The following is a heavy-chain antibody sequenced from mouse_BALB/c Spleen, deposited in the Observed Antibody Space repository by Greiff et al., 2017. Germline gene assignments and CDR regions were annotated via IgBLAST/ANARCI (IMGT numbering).Heavy chain of an antibody. CDR3: ARWGYYGSSSFAY. CDR1: GYSITSDYA. V-gene: IGHV3-2*02. D-gene: IGHD1-1*01. Sequence: EVQLQESGPGLVKPSQSLSLTCTVTGYSITSDYAWNWIRQFPGNKLEWMGYISYSGSTSYNPSLKSRISITRDTSKNQFFLQLNSVTTEDTATYYCARWGYYGSSSFAYWGQGTLVTVSA. CDR2: ISYSGST. J-gene: IGHJ3*01.